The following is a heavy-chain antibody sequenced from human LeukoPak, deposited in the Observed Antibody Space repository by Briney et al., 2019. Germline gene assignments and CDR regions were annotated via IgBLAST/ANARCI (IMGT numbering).Heavy chain of an antibody. D-gene: IGHD3-16*02. CDR1: GGSISSYY. V-gene: IGHV4-59*01. J-gene: IGHJ4*02. Sequence: SETLSLTCTVSGGSISSYYWSWIRQPPGKGLEWIGYIYYSGSTNYNPSLKSRVTISVDTSKNQFSLKLSSVTAADTAVYYCATFPVGMITFGGVIVDDYWGQGTLVTVSS. CDR2: IYYSGST. CDR3: ATFPVGMITFGGVIVDDY.